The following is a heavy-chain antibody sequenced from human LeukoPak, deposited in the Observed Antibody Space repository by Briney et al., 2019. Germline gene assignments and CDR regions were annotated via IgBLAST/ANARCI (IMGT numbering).Heavy chain of an antibody. Sequence: SETLSLTCTVSGGSISSYYWSWIRQPPGKGLEWIGYIYYSGSTNYNPSLKSRVTISVDTSKNQFSLKLSSVTAADTAVYYCARRGERAIDFWGQGILVTVSS. V-gene: IGHV4-59*08. J-gene: IGHJ4*02. D-gene: IGHD1-26*01. CDR3: ARRGERAIDF. CDR2: IYYSGST. CDR1: GGSISSYY.